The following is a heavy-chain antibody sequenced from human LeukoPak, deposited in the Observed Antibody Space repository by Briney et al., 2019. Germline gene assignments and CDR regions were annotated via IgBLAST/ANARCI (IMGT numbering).Heavy chain of an antibody. CDR3: ARGGRLLGKFDY. CDR2: IYTSGST. J-gene: IGHJ4*02. D-gene: IGHD3-22*01. Sequence: SETLSLTCAVSGGSISSGSYYWSWIRQPAGKGLEWIGRIYTSGSTNYNPSLKSRITISVDTSKNQFSLKLSSVTAADTAVYFCARGGRLLGKFDYWGQGTLVTVSS. V-gene: IGHV4-61*02. CDR1: GGSISSGSYY.